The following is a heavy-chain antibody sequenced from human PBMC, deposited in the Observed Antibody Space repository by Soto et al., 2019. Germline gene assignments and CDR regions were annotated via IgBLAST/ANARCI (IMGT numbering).Heavy chain of an antibody. CDR2: ISGSGGST. CDR1: GFTFSSYA. V-gene: IGHV3-23*01. J-gene: IGHJ6*02. D-gene: IGHD3-3*01. Sequence: GGSLRLSCAASGFTFSSYAMSWVRQAPGKGLEWVSAISGSGGSTYYADSVKGRFTISRDNSKNTLYLQMNSLRAEDTAVYYCAKDDFWSGYLYGMDVWGQGTTVTVSS. CDR3: AKDDFWSGYLYGMDV.